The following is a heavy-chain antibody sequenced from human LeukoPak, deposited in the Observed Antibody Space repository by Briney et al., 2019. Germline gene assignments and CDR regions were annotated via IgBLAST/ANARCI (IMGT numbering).Heavy chain of an antibody. CDR1: GVSISSSSYY. CDR2: IYSSGST. D-gene: IGHD6-25*01. CDR3: AKRGGYGLIDY. Sequence: MPSETLSLTCNVSGVSISSSSYYWGWIRQPPGKGLEWIGSIYSSGSTYYNSSLKSRVTISIDTSKNQVSLKMSSVTAADTAVYYCAKRGGYGLIDYWGQGTLVTVSS. V-gene: IGHV4-39*01. J-gene: IGHJ4*01.